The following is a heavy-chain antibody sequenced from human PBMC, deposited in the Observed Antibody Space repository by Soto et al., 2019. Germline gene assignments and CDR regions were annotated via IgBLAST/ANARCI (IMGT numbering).Heavy chain of an antibody. V-gene: IGHV4-31*03. D-gene: IGHD6-13*01. CDR2: IYYSGST. CDR3: ARDRSGIAAVDY. CDR1: GGSISSGGYY. Sequence: QVQLQESGPGLVKPSQTLSLTCTVSGGSISSGGYYWGWIRQHPGKGLEWIGYIYYSGSTYYNPSLKSRVTISVDTSKNQFSLKLSSVTAADTAVYYCARDRSGIAAVDYWGQGTLVTVSS. J-gene: IGHJ4*02.